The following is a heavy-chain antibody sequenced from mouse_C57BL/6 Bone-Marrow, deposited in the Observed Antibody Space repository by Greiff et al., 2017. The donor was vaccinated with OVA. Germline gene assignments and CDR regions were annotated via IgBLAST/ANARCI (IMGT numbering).Heavy chain of an antibody. CDR3: TEGWYFDV. V-gene: IGHV14-4*01. CDR2: LDPENGDT. J-gene: IGHJ1*03. Sequence: VQLQQSGAELVRPGASVKLSCTASGFNIKDDYMHWVKQRPEQGLEWIGWLDPENGDTEYASKFQGKATITADTSSNTAYLQLSSLTSEDTAVYYCTEGWYFDVWGTGTTVTVSS. CDR1: GFNIKDDY.